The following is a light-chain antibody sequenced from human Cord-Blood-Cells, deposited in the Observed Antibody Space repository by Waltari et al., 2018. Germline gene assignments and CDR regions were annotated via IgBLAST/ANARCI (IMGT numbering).Light chain of an antibody. CDR3: QSYDSSLSGYNYV. CDR1: SSNIGAGYD. J-gene: IGLJ1*01. CDR2: GNS. Sequence: QSVLTQPPSVSGAPGQRVPIPCTGSSSNIGAGYDVHWYQQLPGTAPQLLIYGNSNRPSGVPDRFSGSKSGTSASLAITGLHAEDEADYYCQSYDSSLSGYNYVFGTGTKVTVL. V-gene: IGLV1-40*01.